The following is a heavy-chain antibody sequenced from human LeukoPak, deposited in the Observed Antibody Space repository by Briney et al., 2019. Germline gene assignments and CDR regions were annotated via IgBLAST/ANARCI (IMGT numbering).Heavy chain of an antibody. J-gene: IGHJ3*02. CDR3: ARQGGVGLRYFDWLPNDAFDI. CDR1: GGSISSSDYY. V-gene: IGHV4-39*01. CDR2: INHSGST. Sequence: SETLSLTCTVSGGSISSSDYYWSWIRQPPGKGLEWIGEINHSGSTNYNPSLKSRVTISVDTSKNQFSLKLSSVTAADTAVYYCARQGGVGLRYFDWLPNDAFDIWGQGTMVTVSS. D-gene: IGHD3-9*01.